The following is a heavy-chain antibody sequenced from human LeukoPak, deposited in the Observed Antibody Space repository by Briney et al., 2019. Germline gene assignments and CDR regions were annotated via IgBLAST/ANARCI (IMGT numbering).Heavy chain of an antibody. CDR1: GYTFTSYG. Sequence: ASVKVSCKASGYTFTSYGINWLRQAPGQGLEWMGRSSLNNVNKNYIEKLQGRVTMTTDTSTSTAHMELRSLRPDDTAVYYCARDQSPLNGGYGEGEVFDCWGQGNLVTVSS. J-gene: IGHJ4*02. CDR3: ARDQSPLNGGYGEGEVFDC. V-gene: IGHV1-18*01. CDR2: SSLNNVNK. D-gene: IGHD5-12*01.